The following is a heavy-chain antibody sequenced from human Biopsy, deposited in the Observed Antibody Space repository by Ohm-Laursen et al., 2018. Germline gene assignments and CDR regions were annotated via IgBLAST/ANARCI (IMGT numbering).Heavy chain of an antibody. CDR1: GDSISSYY. CDR2: VYYTGST. V-gene: IGHV4-59*01. Sequence: GTLSLTWTVSGDSISSYYWSWIRQPPGKGLQWIGYVYYTGSTDYNPSLQSRVTISVDTSKNHFSLRLRSVTPADTAIYYCARDRGYYSDRTVPGYFDLWGRGTLVTVSS. J-gene: IGHJ2*01. D-gene: IGHD3-22*01. CDR3: ARDRGYYSDRTVPGYFDL.